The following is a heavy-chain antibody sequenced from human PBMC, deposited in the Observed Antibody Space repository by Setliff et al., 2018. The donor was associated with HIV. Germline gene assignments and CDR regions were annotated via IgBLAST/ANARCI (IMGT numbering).Heavy chain of an antibody. CDR1: GGSITNSNYY. Sequence: SETLSLTCTVSGGSITNSNYYWGWFRQPPGKGLEWIGTISYSGSTYYNPSLKSRVSISVDTSKNQFSLKLSSVSAADTAVYYCARRGWDAYRAFDEWGQGTQVTVSS. V-gene: IGHV4-39*01. CDR2: ISYSGST. D-gene: IGHD1-26*01. J-gene: IGHJ4*02. CDR3: ARRGWDAYRAFDE.